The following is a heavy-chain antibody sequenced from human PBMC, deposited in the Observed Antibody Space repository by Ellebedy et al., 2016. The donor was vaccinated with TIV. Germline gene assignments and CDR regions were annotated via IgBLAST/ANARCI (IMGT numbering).Heavy chain of an antibody. D-gene: IGHD4-17*01. V-gene: IGHV1-2*02. CDR2: INPNSGGT. J-gene: IGHJ6*02. CDR1: RYTFTGYY. CDR3: ARFTTVTTDYYYGMDV. Sequence: ASVKVSXXASRYTFTGYYMHWLRQAPGQGLEWMGWINPNSGGTNYAQKFQGRVTITRDTSISTAYMELSRLRSDDTAVYYCARFTTVTTDYYYGMDVWGQGTTVTVSS.